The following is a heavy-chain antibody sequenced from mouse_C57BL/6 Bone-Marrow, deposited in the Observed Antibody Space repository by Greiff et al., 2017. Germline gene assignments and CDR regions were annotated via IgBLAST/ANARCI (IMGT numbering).Heavy chain of an antibody. CDR3: ARNKGYYGNPDWFAY. V-gene: IGHV2-9-1*01. J-gene: IGHJ3*01. Sequence: QLQQSVPGLLAPSQSLSITCTVSGFSLTSYALSWVRPPPGTGLDWLGVIWTGGGTKYNSARKYRLSISKDNSKSQVCLKMNSLQTDDTARYYCARNKGYYGNPDWFAYWGQGTLVTVSA. D-gene: IGHD2-1*01. CDR2: IWTGGGT. CDR1: GFSLTSYA.